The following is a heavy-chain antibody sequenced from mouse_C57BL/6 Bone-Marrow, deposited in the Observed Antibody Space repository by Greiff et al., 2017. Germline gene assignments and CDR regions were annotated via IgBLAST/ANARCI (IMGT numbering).Heavy chain of an antibody. CDR3: ARKRAWFAY. Sequence: QVQLQQSGAELARPGASVKLSCKASGYTFTSYGISWVKQRTGQGLEGIGEIYPRSGNTYYNEKFKGKDTLTADKSSSTAYMELRSLTSEDSAVYFCARKRAWFAYWGQGTLVTVSA. V-gene: IGHV1-81*01. J-gene: IGHJ3*01. CDR1: GYTFTSYG. CDR2: IYPRSGNT.